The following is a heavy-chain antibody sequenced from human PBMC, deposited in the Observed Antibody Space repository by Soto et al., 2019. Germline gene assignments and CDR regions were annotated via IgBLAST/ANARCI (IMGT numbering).Heavy chain of an antibody. Sequence: GESLKISCAASGFTFSSYSMNWVRQAPGKGLEWVSSISSSSSYIYYADSVKGRFTISRDNAKNSLYLQMNSLRAEDTAVYYCARGEEIVVFNERIQDYFDYWGQGTLVTVSS. D-gene: IGHD2-15*01. CDR1: GFTFSSYS. V-gene: IGHV3-21*01. CDR2: ISSSSSYI. CDR3: ARGEEIVVFNERIQDYFDY. J-gene: IGHJ4*02.